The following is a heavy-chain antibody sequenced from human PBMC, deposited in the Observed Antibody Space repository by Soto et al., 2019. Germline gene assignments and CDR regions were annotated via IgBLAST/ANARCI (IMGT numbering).Heavy chain of an antibody. J-gene: IGHJ6*03. CDR3: AKMEPMYYDFWSGYLYSSYYYYMDV. D-gene: IGHD3-3*01. Sequence: GGSLRLSCAASGFTFSSYAMSWVRQAPGKGLEWVSAISGSGGSTYYADSVKGRFTISRDNSKNTLYLQMNSLRAEDTAVYYCAKMEPMYYDFWSGYLYSSYYYYMDVWGKGTTVTVSS. CDR1: GFTFSSYA. CDR2: ISGSGGST. V-gene: IGHV3-23*01.